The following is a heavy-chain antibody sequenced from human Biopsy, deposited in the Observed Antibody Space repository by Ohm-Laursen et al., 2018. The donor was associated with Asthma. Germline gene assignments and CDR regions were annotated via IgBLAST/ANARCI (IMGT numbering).Heavy chain of an antibody. J-gene: IGHJ4*02. CDR1: EFSVSSSY. D-gene: IGHD2-21*02. Sequence: GSLRLSCTASEFSVSSSYMSWVRQAPGKGLEWVSVIYNDGRAYYADSVKGRFTISRDNPRSTLYLQMNSLRAEDTAIYYCARDVSAAPSIVVVTAADCWGQGTLVTVSA. V-gene: IGHV3-53*01. CDR3: ARDVSAAPSIVVVTAADC. CDR2: IYNDGRA.